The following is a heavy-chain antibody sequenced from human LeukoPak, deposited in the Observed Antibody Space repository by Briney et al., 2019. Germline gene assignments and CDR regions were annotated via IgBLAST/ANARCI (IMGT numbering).Heavy chain of an antibody. Sequence: SETLSLTCAVSGGSISSSNWWSWVRQPPGKGLEWIGEIYHSGSTNYNSSLKSRVTISVDKSKNQFSLKLSSVTAADTAVYYCARTPEGSGSYFDEDYWGQGTLVTVSS. J-gene: IGHJ4*02. CDR3: ARTPEGSGSYFDEDY. CDR1: GGSISSSNW. V-gene: IGHV4-4*02. CDR2: IYHSGST. D-gene: IGHD6-19*01.